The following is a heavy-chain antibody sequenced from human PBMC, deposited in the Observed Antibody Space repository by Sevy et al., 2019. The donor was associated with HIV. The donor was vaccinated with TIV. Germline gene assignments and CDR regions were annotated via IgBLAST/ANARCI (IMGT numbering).Heavy chain of an antibody. D-gene: IGHD3-3*01. CDR2: ISSSSSTI. CDR1: GFTFSSYS. J-gene: IGHJ3*02. CDR3: GRVDDFGSATDAFDI. V-gene: IGHV3-48*02. Sequence: GGSLRLSCAASGFTFSSYSMNWVRQAPGKGLEWVSYISSSSSTIYYADSVKGRFTISRDNAENTLYLQMNSLRDEDTAVYYCGRVDDFGSATDAFDIWGQGTMVTVSS.